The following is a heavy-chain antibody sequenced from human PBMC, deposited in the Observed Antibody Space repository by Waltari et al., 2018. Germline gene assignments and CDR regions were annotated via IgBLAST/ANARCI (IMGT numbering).Heavy chain of an antibody. CDR3: ARDPRYCSSTSCSHSFDY. CDR2: INPSGGST. V-gene: IGHV1-46*01. CDR1: GYTFTSYY. Sequence: QVQLVQSGAEVKKPGASVKVSCKASGYTFTSYYMHWVRQAPGQGLEWMGIINPSGGSTSYARKFQGRVTMTRDTSTSTVYMELSSLRSEDTAVYYCARDPRYCSSTSCSHSFDYWGQGTLVTVSS. J-gene: IGHJ4*02. D-gene: IGHD2-2*01.